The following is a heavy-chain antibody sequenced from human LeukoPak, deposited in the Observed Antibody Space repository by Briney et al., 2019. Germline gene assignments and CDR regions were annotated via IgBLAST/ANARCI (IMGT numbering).Heavy chain of an antibody. Sequence: SETLSLTCTVSGGSISSSSYYWGWIRQPPGKGLEWIGSIYYSGSTYYNPSLKSRVTISVDTSKNQFSLKLSSVTAADTAVYYCARIVGAPLSYFDYWGQGTLVTVSS. J-gene: IGHJ4*02. D-gene: IGHD1-26*01. V-gene: IGHV4-39*07. CDR1: GGSISSSSYY. CDR2: IYYSGST. CDR3: ARIVGAPLSYFDY.